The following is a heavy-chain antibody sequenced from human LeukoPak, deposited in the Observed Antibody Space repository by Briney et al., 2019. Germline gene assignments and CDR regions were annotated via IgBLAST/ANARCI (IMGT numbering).Heavy chain of an antibody. CDR3: ARLAYYYDSSGYSEGPYYFDY. J-gene: IGHJ4*02. D-gene: IGHD3-22*01. CDR1: GGSISSYY. CDR2: IYYSGST. V-gene: IGHV4-59*08. Sequence: SETLSLTCTVSGGSISSYYWSWIRQPPGKGLEWIGYIYYSGSTYYNPSLKSRVTISVDTSKNQFSLKLSSVTAADTAVYYCARLAYYYDSSGYSEGPYYFDYWGQGTLVTVSS.